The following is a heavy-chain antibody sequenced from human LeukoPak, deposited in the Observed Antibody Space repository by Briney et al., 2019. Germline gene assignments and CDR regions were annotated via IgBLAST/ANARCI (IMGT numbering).Heavy chain of an antibody. D-gene: IGHD6-19*01. Sequence: GRSLRLSCAASGFTFSSYTMNWVRQAPGKGLEWVSSISSSSSYIYYADSVKGRFTISRDNAKNSLYLQMNSLRAEDTAVYYCARDSSGCIDYWGQGTLVTVSS. CDR2: ISSSSSYI. CDR1: GFTFSSYT. CDR3: ARDSSGCIDY. J-gene: IGHJ4*02. V-gene: IGHV3-21*04.